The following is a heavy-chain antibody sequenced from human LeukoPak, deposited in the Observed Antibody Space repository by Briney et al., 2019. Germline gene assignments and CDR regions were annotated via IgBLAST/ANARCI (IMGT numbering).Heavy chain of an antibody. CDR3: ARAGLMVRGVYNWFDP. J-gene: IGHJ5*02. D-gene: IGHD3-10*01. CDR1: GFTFSSFG. CDR2: LSSSSSYI. V-gene: IGHV3-21*01. Sequence: GGSLRLSCAASGFTFSSFGMNWVRQAPGKGLGWVSSLSSSSSYIYYADSVKGRFTISRDNAKSSLYLQMNSLRAEDTAVYYCARAGLMVRGVYNWFDPWGQGTLVTVSS.